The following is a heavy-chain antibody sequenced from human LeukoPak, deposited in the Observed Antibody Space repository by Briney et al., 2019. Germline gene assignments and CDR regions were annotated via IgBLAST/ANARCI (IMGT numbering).Heavy chain of an antibody. CDR1: GFSISDYW. CDR2: INEDGTIQ. D-gene: IGHD3-10*01. J-gene: IGHJ4*01. Sequence: PGGSLRLSCAASGFSISDYWVNWVRLVPGKGLECVANINEDGTIQDYVASVRGRFTISRNSAKNSLYLQMNSLGAEDTAVYYCASRESSMARSHWGHGTLVTVSS. V-gene: IGHV3-7*01. CDR3: ASRESSMARSH.